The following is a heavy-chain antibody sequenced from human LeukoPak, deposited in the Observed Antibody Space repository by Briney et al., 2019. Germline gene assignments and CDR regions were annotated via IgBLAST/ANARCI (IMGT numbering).Heavy chain of an antibody. CDR2: ISYDGSNK. J-gene: IGHJ4*02. CDR1: GCTFSSYA. CDR3: AREGPYSSSWFLDY. D-gene: IGHD6-13*01. V-gene: IGHV3-30*04. Sequence: PGGSLRLSCAASGCTFSSYAMHWVRQAPGKGLEWVAVISYDGSNKYYADSVKGRFTISRDNSKNTLYLQMNSLRAEDTAVYYCAREGPYSSSWFLDYWGQGTLVTVSS.